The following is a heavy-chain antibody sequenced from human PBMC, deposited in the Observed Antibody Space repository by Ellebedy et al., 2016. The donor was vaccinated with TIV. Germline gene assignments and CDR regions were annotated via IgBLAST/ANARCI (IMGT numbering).Heavy chain of an antibody. Sequence: GESLKISXAGSGFSFSSFGMQWVRQAPGKGLEWVAQTSHDGDYTEYVDAVKGRFAISRDNSKNTLFLQMNSLRVEDTAIYYCTKEAGRRQLSYSKFWGPGVLVIVSS. CDR2: TSHDGDYT. J-gene: IGHJ4*02. CDR3: TKEAGRRQLSYSKF. CDR1: GFSFSSFG. D-gene: IGHD6-6*01. V-gene: IGHV3-30*18.